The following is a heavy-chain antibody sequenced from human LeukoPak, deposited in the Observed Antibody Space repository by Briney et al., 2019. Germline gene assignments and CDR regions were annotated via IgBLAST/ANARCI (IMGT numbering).Heavy chain of an antibody. CDR3: ASLSVGATTVTPDY. D-gene: IGHD1-26*01. CDR2: ISYDGSNK. J-gene: IGHJ4*02. CDR1: GFTFSSYA. Sequence: GGSLRLSCAASGFTFSSYAMHWVRQAPGKGLEWVAVISYDGSNKYYADSVKGRFTISRDNSKNTLYLQMNSLRAEDTAVYYCASLSVGATTVTPDYWGQGTLVTVSS. V-gene: IGHV3-30-3*01.